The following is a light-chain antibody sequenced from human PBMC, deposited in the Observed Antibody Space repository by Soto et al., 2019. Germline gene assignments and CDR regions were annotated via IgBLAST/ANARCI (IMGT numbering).Light chain of an antibody. CDR1: SSNIGAGYD. CDR2: SNT. Sequence: KRGTISCTGSSSNIGAGYDLHWYQQLPGTAPKLLIYSNTNRPSGVPDRFSGSKSGTSASLAITGLQADDEADYHCQSYDSSLSGYVFGTGTKVTVL. J-gene: IGLJ1*01. CDR3: QSYDSSLSGYV. V-gene: IGLV1-40*01.